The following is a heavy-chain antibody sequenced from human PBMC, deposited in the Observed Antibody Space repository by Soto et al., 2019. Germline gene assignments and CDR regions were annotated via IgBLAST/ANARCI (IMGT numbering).Heavy chain of an antibody. J-gene: IGHJ6*02. CDR2: IYYSGST. CDR1: GGSISSGDYY. CDR3: AREPRTVTTGMDV. D-gene: IGHD4-4*01. V-gene: IGHV4-30-4*01. Sequence: SETLSLTCTVSGGSISSGDYYWSWIRQPPGKGLEWIGYIYYSGSTYYNPSLKSRVTISVDTSKNQFSLKLSSVTAADTAVYYCAREPRTVTTGMDVWGQGTTVTVSS.